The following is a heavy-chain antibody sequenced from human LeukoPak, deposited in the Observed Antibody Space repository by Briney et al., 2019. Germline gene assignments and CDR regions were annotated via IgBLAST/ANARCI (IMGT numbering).Heavy chain of an antibody. CDR2: IYTSGST. D-gene: IGHD4-17*01. CDR3: AREDYGDYGDYYGMDV. CDR1: GGSISSYY. J-gene: IGHJ6*02. V-gene: IGHV4-4*07. Sequence: PSETLSLTCTVSGGSISSYYWSWIRQPAGKGLEWIGLIYTSGSTNYNPSLKSRVTMSVDTSKNQFSLKLGSVTAADTAVYYCAREDYGDYGDYYGMDVWGQGTTVTVSS.